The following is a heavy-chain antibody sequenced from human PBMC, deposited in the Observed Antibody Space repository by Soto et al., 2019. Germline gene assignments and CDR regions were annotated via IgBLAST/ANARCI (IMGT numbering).Heavy chain of an antibody. Sequence: QVQLVQSGAEVKKPGASVKVSCKVSGYTLTELSMHWVRQAPGKGLEWMGGFDPEDGETIYAQKFQGRVTMTEDTSXGTSYXXLSSLRSEDTAVYYCATERRLYRYDFWSGPDAFDIWGQGTMVTVSS. V-gene: IGHV1-24*01. CDR3: ATERRLYRYDFWSGPDAFDI. J-gene: IGHJ3*02. CDR1: GYTLTELS. D-gene: IGHD3-3*01. CDR2: FDPEDGET.